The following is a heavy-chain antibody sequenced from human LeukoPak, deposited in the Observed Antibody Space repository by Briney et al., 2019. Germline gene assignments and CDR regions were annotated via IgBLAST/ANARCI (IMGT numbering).Heavy chain of an antibody. CDR2: INHSGST. J-gene: IGHJ4*02. V-gene: IGHV4-39*07. D-gene: IGHD3-3*01. CDR3: ARGRATYDFWSGYYTSPPFDY. Sequence: PSETLSLTCTVSGGSISSGGYYWSWIRQPPGKGLEWIGEINHSGSTNYNPSLKSRVTISVDTSKNQFSLKLSSVTAADTAVYYCARGRATYDFWSGYYTSPPFDYWGQGTLVTVSS. CDR1: GGSISSGGYY.